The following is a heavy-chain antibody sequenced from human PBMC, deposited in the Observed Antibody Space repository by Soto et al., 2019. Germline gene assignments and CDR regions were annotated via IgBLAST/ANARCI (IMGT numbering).Heavy chain of an antibody. Sequence: QVDLVQSGAEVKKPGASVTISCKASGSAITRYYIHWVRQAPGRGLEWMGIINPGGGSASYAQKFQDRVTIDKDKFTGTVYMDLRSLRTEDTAVYYCARDTSGWSLNGLDVWGQGTTVNVSS. CDR3: ARDTSGWSLNGLDV. J-gene: IGHJ6*02. D-gene: IGHD6-19*01. CDR2: INPGGGSA. CDR1: GSAITRYY. V-gene: IGHV1-46*01.